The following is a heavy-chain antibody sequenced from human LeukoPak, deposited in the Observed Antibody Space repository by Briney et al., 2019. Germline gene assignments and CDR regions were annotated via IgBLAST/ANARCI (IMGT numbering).Heavy chain of an antibody. CDR2: IIAIFGTA. Sequence: ASLEVSCKASGGTFSSSATSWGRDAPGQGLEWRGGIIAIFGTANYAQKFQGRVTITTDESTSTVYMELSSLRSEDTAVYYCARVWGVPGYSYGESLYYWGQGTMVTVSS. J-gene: IGHJ4*02. CDR3: ARVWGVPGYSYGESLYY. CDR1: GGTFSSSA. V-gene: IGHV1-69*05. D-gene: IGHD5-18*01.